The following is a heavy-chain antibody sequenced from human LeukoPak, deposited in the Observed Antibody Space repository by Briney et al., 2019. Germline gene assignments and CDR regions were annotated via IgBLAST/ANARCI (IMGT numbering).Heavy chain of an antibody. Sequence: SQTLSLTCAISGDSGSSINGAWNWVRQSPSRGLEWLGRTYYRSKWYYDYASSIQGRISINPDASKNQFSLLLHSVTPEDTAVYYCARDVATSGWYTFDYWGQGSLATVSS. V-gene: IGHV6-1*01. CDR2: TYYRSKWYY. J-gene: IGHJ4*02. D-gene: IGHD6-19*01. CDR1: GDSGSSINGA. CDR3: ARDVATSGWYTFDY.